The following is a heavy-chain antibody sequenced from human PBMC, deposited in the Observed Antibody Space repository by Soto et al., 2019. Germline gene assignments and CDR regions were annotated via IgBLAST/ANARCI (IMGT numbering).Heavy chain of an antibody. Sequence: TGGSLRLSCAASGFTFNIYAMSWVRQAPGKGLEWVSIISGSGDSTTYADSVKGRFTISRDNSKNSLYLQMNSLRAEDTAVYYCARASFITSSSNYMDVWGKGTTVTVSS. V-gene: IGHV3-23*01. J-gene: IGHJ6*03. CDR3: ARASFITSSSNYMDV. CDR2: ISGSGDST. CDR1: GFTFNIYA. D-gene: IGHD2-2*01.